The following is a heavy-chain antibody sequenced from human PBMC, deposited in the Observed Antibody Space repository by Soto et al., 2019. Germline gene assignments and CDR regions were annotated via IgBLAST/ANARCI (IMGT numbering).Heavy chain of an antibody. CDR1: GFTFSSYG. CDR3: AKVKGLVRLFYGMDV. D-gene: IGHD6-6*01. CDR2: ISYDGSNK. Sequence: QVQLVESGGGVVQPGRSLRLSCAASGFTFSSYGMHWVRQAPGKGLEWVAVISYDGSNKYYADSVKGRFTISRDNSKNTLYLQMNSLRAEDTAVYYCAKVKGLVRLFYGMDVW. J-gene: IGHJ6*01. V-gene: IGHV3-30*18.